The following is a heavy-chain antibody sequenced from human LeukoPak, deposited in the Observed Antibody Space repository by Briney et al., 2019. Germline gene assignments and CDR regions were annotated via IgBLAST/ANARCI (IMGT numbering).Heavy chain of an antibody. CDR2: MNPNSGNT. J-gene: IGHJ6*03. Sequence: ASVKVSCKASGYTFTSYDINWVRQATGQGLEWMGWMNPNSGNTGYAQKFQGRVTMTRNTCISTAYMELSSLRSEDTAVYYCARVAGDSSGYYWNKYYYYYYMDVWGKGTTVTVSS. CDR3: ARVAGDSSGYYWNKYYYYYYMDV. D-gene: IGHD3-22*01. CDR1: GYTFTSYD. V-gene: IGHV1-8*01.